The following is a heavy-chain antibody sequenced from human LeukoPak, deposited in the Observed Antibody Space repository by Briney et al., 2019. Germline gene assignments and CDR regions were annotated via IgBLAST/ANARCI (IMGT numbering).Heavy chain of an antibody. V-gene: IGHV3-23*01. CDR2: ISGSGGST. CDR1: GFTFSSYA. D-gene: IGHD3-22*01. Sequence: GGSLRLSCAASGFTFSSYAMSWVRQAPGKGLEWVSAISGSGGSTYYADSVKGRFTISRDNSKNTLYLQMNSLRAEDTAVYYCARDPYYYDSSGYYKGLGFDYWGQGTLVTVSS. J-gene: IGHJ4*02. CDR3: ARDPYYYDSSGYYKGLGFDY.